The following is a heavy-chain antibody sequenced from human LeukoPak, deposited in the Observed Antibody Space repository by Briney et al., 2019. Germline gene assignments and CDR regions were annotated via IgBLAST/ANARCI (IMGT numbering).Heavy chain of an antibody. Sequence: GGSLRLSCAASGFTVSSNYMSWVRQAPGKGLEWVSVIYSGGSTNYADSVKGRFTISRDNSKNTLYLQMNSLRAEDTAVYYCARVWLGTFDYWGQGTLVTVSS. D-gene: IGHD6-19*01. V-gene: IGHV3-66*02. CDR3: ARVWLGTFDY. CDR1: GFTVSSNY. CDR2: IYSGGST. J-gene: IGHJ4*02.